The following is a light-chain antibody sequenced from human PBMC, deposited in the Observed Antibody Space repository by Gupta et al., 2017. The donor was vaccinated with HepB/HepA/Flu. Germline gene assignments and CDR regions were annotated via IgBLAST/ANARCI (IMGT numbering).Light chain of an antibody. CDR1: SSDIGSDNY. V-gene: IGLV2-14*01. CDR3: SAVTTSSNWV. Sequence: SALTQPASVSASPGQSITISCTGTSSDIGSDNYVSWYQQHPGKAPKLIVFDVSKRAAGLANRFSGSKSGNTASLTISGREEEDEADYYCSAVTTSSNWVFGGGTKLTVL. J-gene: IGLJ3*02. CDR2: DVS.